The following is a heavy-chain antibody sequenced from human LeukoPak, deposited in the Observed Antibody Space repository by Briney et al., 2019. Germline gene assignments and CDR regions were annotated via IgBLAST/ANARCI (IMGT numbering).Heavy chain of an antibody. J-gene: IGHJ4*02. Sequence: GESLKISCKGSGYSFTSYWIGWVRQMPGKDLEWMGIIYPGDSDTRYSPSFQGQVTISADKSISTAYLQWSSLKASDTATYYCARPTLYCTNGVCYPSNFDYWGQGTLVTVSS. CDR3: ARPTLYCTNGVCYPSNFDY. V-gene: IGHV5-51*01. CDR1: GYSFTSYW. CDR2: IYPGDSDT. D-gene: IGHD2-8*01.